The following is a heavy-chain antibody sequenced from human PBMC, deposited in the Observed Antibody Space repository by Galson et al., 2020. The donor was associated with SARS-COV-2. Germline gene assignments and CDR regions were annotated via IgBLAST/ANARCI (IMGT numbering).Heavy chain of an antibody. CDR1: GFTFINAW. J-gene: IGHJ4*02. CDR2: IRSNPDGGTT. V-gene: IGHV3-15*01. Sequence: GESLKISCTASGFTFINAWMAWVRQAPGKGLEWLGRIRSNPDGGTTYYAAPVKGRFTISRDDSKNTLSLQMDSLETEDTGFYYCTTDLAKWGQGTLVTVSS. D-gene: IGHD5-12*01. CDR3: TTDLAK.